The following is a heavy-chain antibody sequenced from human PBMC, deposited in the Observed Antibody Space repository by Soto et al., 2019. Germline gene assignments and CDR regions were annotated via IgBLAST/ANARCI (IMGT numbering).Heavy chain of an antibody. V-gene: IGHV3-48*02. J-gene: IGHJ6*02. CDR1: GFTFSTCN. CDR3: ARDGNRGFDMDV. CDR2: ITNTGGTI. Sequence: SLRLSCEGSGFTFSTCNMDWVRQAPGKGLEWVSYITNTGGTIYYADSVRGRFTISRDNAKNTLFLQMNSLRDDDTAVYYCARDGNRGFDMDVWGQGTTVTVSS.